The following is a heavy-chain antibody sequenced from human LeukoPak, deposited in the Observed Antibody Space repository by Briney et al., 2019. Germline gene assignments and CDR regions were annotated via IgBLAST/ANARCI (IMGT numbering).Heavy chain of an antibody. V-gene: IGHV3-30*02. J-gene: IGHJ4*02. CDR1: GFTFSSYG. Sequence: PGGSLRLSCAASGFTFSSYGMHWARQAPGKGLEWVAFIRYDGSNKYYADSVKGRFTISRDNSKNTLYLQMNSLRAEDTAVYYCAKGSPSYYGSGSYYNGGVYWGQGTLVTVSS. CDR3: AKGSPSYYGSGSYYNGGVY. CDR2: IRYDGSNK. D-gene: IGHD3-10*01.